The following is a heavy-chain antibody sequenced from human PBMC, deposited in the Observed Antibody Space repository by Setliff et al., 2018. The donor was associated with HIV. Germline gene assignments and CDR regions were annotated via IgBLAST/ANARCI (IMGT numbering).Heavy chain of an antibody. CDR2: IYYSGST. CDR1: DGPINNYW. CDR3: ARGYYNFWSGYPPLDY. V-gene: IGHV4-59*01. J-gene: IGHJ4*02. D-gene: IGHD3-3*01. Sequence: TSETLSLTCTVSDGPINNYWWNWIRQPPGKGLEWIGYIYYSGSTNYNPSLKSRVTISVDTSKNQFSLKLSSVTAADTAVYYCARGYYNFWSGYPPLDYWGQGTLVTAPQ.